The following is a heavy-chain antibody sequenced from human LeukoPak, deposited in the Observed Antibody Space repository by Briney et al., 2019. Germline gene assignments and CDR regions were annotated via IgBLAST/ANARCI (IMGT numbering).Heavy chain of an antibody. D-gene: IGHD1-26*01. J-gene: IGHJ4*02. V-gene: IGHV3-23*01. CDR1: GITFSSYG. CDR3: ARGLYGSPGDY. Sequence: PGGSLRLSCAASGITFSSYGMSWVRQAPGKGLEWVSAISGSGGSTYYADSVKGRFTISRDNSKNTLYLQMNSLRAEDTAVYYCARGLYGSPGDYWGQGTLVTVSS. CDR2: ISGSGGST.